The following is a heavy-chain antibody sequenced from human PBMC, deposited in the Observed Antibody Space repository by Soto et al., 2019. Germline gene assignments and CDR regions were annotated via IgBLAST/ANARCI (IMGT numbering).Heavy chain of an antibody. Sequence: EVQLVESGGGLVQPGGSLRLSCAASGFTFSAYWMHWVRQAPGKGLVWVSRTNTDGTATTYADSVAGRFTISRDNAKNVLYLQMNSLRAEDTAVYYCTRGHYYGMDVWGQGTTVTGSS. CDR3: TRGHYYGMDV. CDR2: TNTDGTAT. CDR1: GFTFSAYW. V-gene: IGHV3-74*03. D-gene: IGHD3-10*01. J-gene: IGHJ6*02.